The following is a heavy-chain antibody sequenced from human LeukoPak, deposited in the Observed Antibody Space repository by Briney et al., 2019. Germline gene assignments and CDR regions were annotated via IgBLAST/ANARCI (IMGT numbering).Heavy chain of an antibody. J-gene: IGHJ2*01. CDR3: ARVSSYYDILTGYYNHWYFDL. CDR1: GGSISSYY. Sequence: SETLSLTCTVSGGSISSYYWSWIRQPAGKGLEWIGRIYTSGSTNYNPFLKSRVTMSVDTSKNQFSPKLSSVTAADTAVYYCARVSSYYDILTGYYNHWYFDLWGRGTLVTVSS. V-gene: IGHV4-4*07. D-gene: IGHD3-9*01. CDR2: IYTSGST.